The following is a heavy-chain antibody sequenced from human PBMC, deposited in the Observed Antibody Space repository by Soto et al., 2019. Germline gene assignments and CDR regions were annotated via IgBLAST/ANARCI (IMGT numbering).Heavy chain of an antibody. Sequence: QVQLVQSGAEVKKPGASVKVSCKASGYTFTSYGISWVRQAPGKGLEWMGWISAYNGNTKYAQKLQGRVTMTTDPTTTTAHRELRSLTSDDTAAYYCARQPNYFDYWGQGTLFTVSS. CDR1: GYTFTSYG. V-gene: IGHV1-18*01. J-gene: IGHJ4*02. CDR2: ISAYNGNT. CDR3: ARQPNYFDY.